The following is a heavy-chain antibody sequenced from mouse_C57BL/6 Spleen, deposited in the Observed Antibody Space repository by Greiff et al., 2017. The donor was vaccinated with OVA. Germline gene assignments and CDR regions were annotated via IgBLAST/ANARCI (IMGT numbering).Heavy chain of an antibody. Sequence: QVQLQQSGAELMKPGASVKLSCKATGYTFTGYWIEWVKQRPGHGLEWIGEILPGSGSTNYNEKFKGKATLTADPSSNTAYMQLSSLTTEGSAIYYCARVPPDYSRDYYARDYWGQGTSVTVSS. V-gene: IGHV1-9*01. D-gene: IGHD2-12*01. CDR1: GYTFTGYW. J-gene: IGHJ4*01. CDR3: ARVPPDYSRDYYARDY. CDR2: ILPGSGST.